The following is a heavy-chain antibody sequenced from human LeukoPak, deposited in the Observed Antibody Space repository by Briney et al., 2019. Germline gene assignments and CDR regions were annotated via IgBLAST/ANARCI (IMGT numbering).Heavy chain of an antibody. Sequence: PGGSLRLSCAASGFTVSSNYMSWVRQAPGKGLEWVSVIYSGGSTYYADSVKGRFTISRDNSKNTLYLQINSLRAEDTAVYYCARGIAAAGTALYNWGQGTLLTVSS. CDR2: IYSGGST. D-gene: IGHD6-13*01. CDR1: GFTVSSNY. CDR3: ARGIAAAGTALYN. J-gene: IGHJ4*02. V-gene: IGHV3-53*01.